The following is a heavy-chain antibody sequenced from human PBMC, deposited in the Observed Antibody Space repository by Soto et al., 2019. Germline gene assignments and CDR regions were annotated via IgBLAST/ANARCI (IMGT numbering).Heavy chain of an antibody. J-gene: IGHJ4*02. CDR3: ARAAVSEFDY. D-gene: IGHD2-2*01. V-gene: IGHV3-30-3*01. CDR2: ISYDGSNK. CDR1: GFTFSSYA. Sequence: QVQLVESGGGVVQPGRSLRLSCAASGFTFSSYAMHWVRQAPGKGLEWVAVISYDGSNKYYADSVKGRFTISRDNSKNTLYLKMNSLRAEDTAVYYCARAAVSEFDYWGQGTLVTVSS.